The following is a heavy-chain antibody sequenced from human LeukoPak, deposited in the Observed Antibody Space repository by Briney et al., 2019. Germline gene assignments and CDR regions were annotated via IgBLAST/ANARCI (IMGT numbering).Heavy chain of an antibody. D-gene: IGHD1-26*01. V-gene: IGHV3-13*01. Sequence: GGSLRLSCAASGFTLSNFAMHWVRHATGKGLEWVSAIGTAGDTFYSGSVKGRFTISRENAKNSLYLQMNNLRAEDTAVYYCARQMTPHGNFDYWGQGTLVTVSS. CDR2: IGTAGDT. CDR1: GFTLSNFA. J-gene: IGHJ4*02. CDR3: ARQMTPHGNFDY.